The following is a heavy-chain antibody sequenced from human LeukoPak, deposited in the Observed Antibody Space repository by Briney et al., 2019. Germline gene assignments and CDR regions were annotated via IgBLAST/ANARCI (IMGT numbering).Heavy chain of an antibody. CDR1: GGSISSYY. V-gene: IGHV4-59*01. J-gene: IGHJ4*02. D-gene: IGHD2-21*01. CDR2: IYYSGST. CDR3: ARGRYCGGDCYSDFDY. Sequence: SETLSLTCTVSGGSISSYYWSWIRQPPGKGLAWIGYIYYSGSTNYNPSLKSRVTISVDTSKNQFSLKLSSVTAADTAVYYCARGRYCGGDCYSDFDYWGQGALVTVSS.